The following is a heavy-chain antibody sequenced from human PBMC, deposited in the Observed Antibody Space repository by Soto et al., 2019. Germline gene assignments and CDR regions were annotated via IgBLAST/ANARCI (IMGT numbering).Heavy chain of an antibody. CDR1: GFTFSSYA. J-gene: IGHJ4*02. D-gene: IGHD2-2*01. Sequence: GGSLRLSCAASGFTFSSYAMSWVRQAPGKGLEWVSAISGSGGSTYYADSVKGRFTISRDNSKNTLYLQMNSLRAEDTAVYYCAKSPEIRVGVDQLLTRYLDYWGQGTLVTVSS. CDR3: AKSPEIRVGVDQLLTRYLDY. CDR2: ISGSGGST. V-gene: IGHV3-23*01.